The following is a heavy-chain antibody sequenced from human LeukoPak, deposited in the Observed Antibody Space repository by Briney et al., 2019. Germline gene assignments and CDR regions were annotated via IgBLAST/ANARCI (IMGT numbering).Heavy chain of an antibody. V-gene: IGHV3-11*06. J-gene: IGHJ4*02. CDR1: GFTFSDYY. D-gene: IGHD6-6*01. Sequence: GGSLRLSCAASGFTFSDYYMNWIRQTPGKGLEWVSYISSIGGYTNYADSVKGRFTISRDNGKNSLYLQMNSLRAEDTAVYYCTRNDNWGGSSSYPDYWGQGTLVTVSS. CDR2: ISSIGGYT. CDR3: TRNDNWGGSSSYPDY.